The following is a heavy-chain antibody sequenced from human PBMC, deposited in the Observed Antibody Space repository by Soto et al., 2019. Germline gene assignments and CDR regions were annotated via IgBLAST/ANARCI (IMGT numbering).Heavy chain of an antibody. J-gene: IGHJ6*02. CDR3: ATQGRLGGNYYYGMDV. V-gene: IGHV1-18*04. D-gene: IGHD1-26*01. CDR2: ISAYNGNT. CDR1: GYTFTSYG. Sequence: ASVKVSCKASGYTFTSYGISWVRQAPGQGLEWMGWISAYNGNTNYAQKLQGRVTMTTDTSTSTAYMELGSLRSDDTAVYYCATQGRLGGNYYYGMDVWGQGTTVTVSS.